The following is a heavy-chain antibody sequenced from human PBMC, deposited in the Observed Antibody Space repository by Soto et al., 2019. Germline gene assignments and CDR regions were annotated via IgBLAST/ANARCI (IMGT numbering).Heavy chain of an antibody. D-gene: IGHD1-26*01. V-gene: IGHV4-39*01. Sequence: PSETLSLTCTVSGGSISSSSYYWGWIRQPPGKGLEWIGSIYYSGSTYYNPSLKSRVTISVDTSKNQFSLKLSSVTAADTAVYFCASPSGSYLYYFDYWGQGTLVPVSS. CDR1: GGSISSSSYY. J-gene: IGHJ4*02. CDR2: IYYSGST. CDR3: ASPSGSYLYYFDY.